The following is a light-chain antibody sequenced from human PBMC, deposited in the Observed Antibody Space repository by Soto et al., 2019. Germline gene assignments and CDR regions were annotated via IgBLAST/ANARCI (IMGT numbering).Light chain of an antibody. Sequence: EIVFKKSPATLSLSPGERATLSCRASQSVSSNLAWYQQKPGQAPRLLIYGASTRATGIPARFSGSGSGTEFTLTISSLQSEDFAVYYCQQYNNLPPVTFGQVTKVDIK. CDR1: QSVSSN. J-gene: IGKJ1*01. CDR3: QQYNNLPPVT. CDR2: GAS. V-gene: IGKV3-15*01.